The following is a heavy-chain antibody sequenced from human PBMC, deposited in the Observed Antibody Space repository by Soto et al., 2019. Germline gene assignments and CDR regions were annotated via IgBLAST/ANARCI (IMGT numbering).Heavy chain of an antibody. CDR2: IYYDGNT. J-gene: IGHJ5*02. V-gene: IGHV4-59*01. CDR3: ARGGWDVDP. D-gene: IGHD6-19*01. CDR1: GASMSPSY. Sequence: SGTLSLTCTVSGASMSPSYWSWIRQPPGKGLEWIGYIYYDGNTSYNPSLKSRVTMSVDTSRNQFSLILRPMTAADTAVYYCARGGWDVDPWGQGTLVTVSS.